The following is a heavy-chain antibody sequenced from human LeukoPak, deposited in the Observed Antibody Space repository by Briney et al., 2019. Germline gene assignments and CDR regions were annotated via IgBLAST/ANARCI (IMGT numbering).Heavy chain of an antibody. V-gene: IGHV3-9*01. CDR3: AKDNSDHILTSVWGAFDI. CDR1: GFTFDDYA. CDR2: ISWNSGSI. Sequence: GGSLRLSCAASGFTFDDYAMHWVRQAPGKGLEWVSGISWNSGSIGYADSVEGRFTISRDNAKNSLYLQMNSLRAEDTDLYYCAKDNSDHILTSVWGAFDIWGQGTMVTVSS. D-gene: IGHD3-9*01. J-gene: IGHJ3*02.